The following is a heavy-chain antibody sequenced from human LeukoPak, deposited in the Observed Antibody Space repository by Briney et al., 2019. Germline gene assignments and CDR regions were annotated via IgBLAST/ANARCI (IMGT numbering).Heavy chain of an antibody. CDR2: IKQDGSEK. V-gene: IGHV3-7*01. Sequence: GGTLRLSCTASGFTFSSYGMNWVRQAPGEGLEWVANIKQDGSEKYYVDSVKGRFTISRDNAKNSLYLQMNSLRAEDTAVYYCARKDYYDSSGLDYWGQGTLVTVSS. D-gene: IGHD3-22*01. CDR3: ARKDYYDSSGLDY. J-gene: IGHJ4*02. CDR1: GFTFSSYG.